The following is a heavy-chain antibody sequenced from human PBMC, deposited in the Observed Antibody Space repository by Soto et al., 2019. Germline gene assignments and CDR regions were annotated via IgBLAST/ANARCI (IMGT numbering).Heavy chain of an antibody. CDR2: ISGFNGQT. CDR1: GYTFTSYG. CDR3: ARVDPRGVAVVRDY. Sequence: ASVKVSCKASGYTFTSYGISWVRLAPGQGLEWMGWISGFNGQTNYALKFQGRVTLTTDASTSTAYMELRSLRSDDTAVYFCARVDPRGVAVVRDYWGQGTLVTVSS. V-gene: IGHV1-18*01. D-gene: IGHD3-10*01. J-gene: IGHJ4*02.